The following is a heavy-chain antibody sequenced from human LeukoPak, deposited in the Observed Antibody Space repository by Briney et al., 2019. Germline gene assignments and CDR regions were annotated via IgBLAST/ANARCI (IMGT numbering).Heavy chain of an antibody. CDR2: IYPGDSDT. V-gene: IGHV5-51*01. CDR3: TLGNTYGTSDY. Sequence: GESLKISCKASGYSFTSYWIAWVRQMPGKGLEWMGIIYPGDSDTRYSPSFQGQVTISADKSIRNAYLQWSSLKASDTAMYYCTLGNTYGTSDYWGQGTLVTVSS. CDR1: GYSFTSYW. J-gene: IGHJ4*02. D-gene: IGHD5-18*01.